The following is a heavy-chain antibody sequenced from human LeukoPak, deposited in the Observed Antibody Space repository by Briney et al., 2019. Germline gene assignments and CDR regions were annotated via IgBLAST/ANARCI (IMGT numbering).Heavy chain of an antibody. CDR3: ARDEWLVATAHCGY. CDR1: GYTFSDYY. J-gene: IGHJ4*02. Sequence: GGSLRLSCAASGYTFSDYYINWLRQAPGKGLEWVSYISSSGNTIYYADSVKGRFTISRDNSKNTLYLQMNSLRAEDTAVYYCARDEWLVATAHCGYWGQGTLVSVSS. D-gene: IGHD5-12*01. V-gene: IGHV3-11*04. CDR2: ISSSGNTI.